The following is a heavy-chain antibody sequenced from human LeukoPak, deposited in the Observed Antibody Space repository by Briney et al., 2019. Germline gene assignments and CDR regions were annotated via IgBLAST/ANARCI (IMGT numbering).Heavy chain of an antibody. CDR3: AREEGLVLDY. J-gene: IGHJ4*02. CDR1: GFIFSSYS. CDR2: ISSTSSDR. D-gene: IGHD2-8*02. V-gene: IGHV3-21*05. Sequence: GGSLRLSCTASGFIFSSYSMNWVRQAPGKGLEWVSYISSTSSDRDYADSVKGRFTIFRDNAKNSLYLQMNSLRAEDTAVYYCAREEGLVLDYWGQGTLVTVSS.